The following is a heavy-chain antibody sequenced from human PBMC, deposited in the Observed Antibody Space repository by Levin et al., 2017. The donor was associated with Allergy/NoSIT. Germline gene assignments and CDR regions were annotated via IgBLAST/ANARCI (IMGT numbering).Heavy chain of an antibody. J-gene: IGHJ6*02. CDR1: GFTFSDSY. V-gene: IGHV3-11*01. Sequence: LSLPCAASGFTFSDSYMSWIRQAPGKGLEWVSYISSSGSTIYYADSVKGRFPISRDNAKNSLYLQMNSLRAEDTAVYYCARGYSSSWLRSPKVVLNYGMDGWGQGTTVTVSS. CDR2: ISSSGSTI. CDR3: ARGYSSSWLRSPKVVLNYGMDG. D-gene: IGHD6-13*01.